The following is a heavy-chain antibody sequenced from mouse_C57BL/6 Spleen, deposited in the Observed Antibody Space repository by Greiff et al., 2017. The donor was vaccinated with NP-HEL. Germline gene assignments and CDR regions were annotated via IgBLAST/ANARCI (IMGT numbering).Heavy chain of an antibody. CDR1: GYTFTSYD. V-gene: IGHV1-85*01. D-gene: IGHD1-1*01. CDR2: IYPRDGST. CDR3: ARSEDYGRRAPWYFDV. Sequence: QVQLQQSGPELVKPGASVKLSCKASGYTFTSYDINWVKQRPGQGLEWIGWIYPRDGSTKYNEKFKGKATLTVDTSSSTAYMELHSLTSEDSAVYFCARSEDYGRRAPWYFDVWGTGTTVTVSS. J-gene: IGHJ1*03.